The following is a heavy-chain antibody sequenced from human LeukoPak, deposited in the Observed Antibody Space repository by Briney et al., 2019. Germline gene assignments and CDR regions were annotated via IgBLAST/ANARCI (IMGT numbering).Heavy chain of an antibody. CDR2: IYYSGST. CDR1: GGSISSSSYY. D-gene: IGHD2-15*01. CDR3: ARWWELRRGDAFDI. V-gene: IGHV4-39*01. J-gene: IGHJ3*02. Sequence: SETLSLTCTVSGGSISSSSYYWGWIRQPPGKGLEWIGSIYYSGSTYYNPSLKSRVTISVDTSKNQFSLKLSSMTAADTAVYYCARWWELRRGDAFDIWGQGTMVTVSS.